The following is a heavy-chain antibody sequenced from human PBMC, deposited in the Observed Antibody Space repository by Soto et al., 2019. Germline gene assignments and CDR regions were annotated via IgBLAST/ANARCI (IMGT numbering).Heavy chain of an antibody. Sequence: SETLSLTCTVSGGSISSSSYYWGWIRQPPGKGLEWIGSIYYSGSTYYNPSLKSRVTISVDTSKNQFSLKLSSVTAADTAVYYCARREDDYDILTGFRVSWFDPWGQGTLVTVSS. CDR3: ARREDDYDILTGFRVSWFDP. V-gene: IGHV4-39*01. CDR1: GGSISSSSYY. D-gene: IGHD3-9*01. CDR2: IYYSGST. J-gene: IGHJ5*02.